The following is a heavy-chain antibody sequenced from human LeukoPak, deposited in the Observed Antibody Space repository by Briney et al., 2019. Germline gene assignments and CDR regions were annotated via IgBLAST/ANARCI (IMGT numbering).Heavy chain of an antibody. D-gene: IGHD1-26*01. J-gene: IGHJ5*02. CDR2: INPNSGGT. CDR3: ARAGSHRSWGKLLRGRNWFDP. CDR1: GYTFTSYD. V-gene: IGHV1-2*06. Sequence: GASVKVSCKASGYTFTSYDINWVRQATGQGLEWMGRINPNSGGTNYAQKFQGRVTMTRDTSISTAYMELSRLRSDDTAVYYCARAGSHRSWGKLLRGRNWFDPWGQGTLVTVSS.